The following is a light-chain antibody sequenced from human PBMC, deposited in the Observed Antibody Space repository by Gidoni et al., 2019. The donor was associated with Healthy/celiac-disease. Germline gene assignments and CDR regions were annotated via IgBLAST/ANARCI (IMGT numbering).Light chain of an antibody. V-gene: IGLV2-8*01. CDR3: SSYAGSNWV. Sequence: QSALTQPPSASGSPGQSVTISCTGTSSDVGGYNYVSWYQPHPGKAPKLMIYEVSKRPSGVPDRFSGSKSGNMASLTVSGLQAEDEADYYCSSYAGSNWVFGGGTKLTVL. J-gene: IGLJ3*02. CDR1: SSDVGGYNY. CDR2: EVS.